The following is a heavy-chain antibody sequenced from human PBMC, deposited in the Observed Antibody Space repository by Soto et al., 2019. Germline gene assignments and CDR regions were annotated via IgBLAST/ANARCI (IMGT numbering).Heavy chain of an antibody. Sequence: PGGSLRLSCAAPGFTFSDYYMTWIRQAPGKGLEWVSYIDNSGTIKYYADSVKGRFTISRDNTKNSLSLQMNSLGAEDTAIYYCARIEGDCSGGSCYSGGFDYWGQGALVTVSS. CDR1: GFTFSDYY. CDR2: IDNSGTIK. V-gene: IGHV3-11*01. CDR3: ARIEGDCSGGSCYSGGFDY. D-gene: IGHD2-15*01. J-gene: IGHJ4*02.